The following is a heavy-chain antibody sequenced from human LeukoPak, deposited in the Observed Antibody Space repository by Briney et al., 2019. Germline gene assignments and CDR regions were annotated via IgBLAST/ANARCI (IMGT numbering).Heavy chain of an antibody. V-gene: IGHV1-69*06. CDR2: IVPTFDTP. D-gene: IGHD4-17*01. CDR3: ARGEPPMTTVTQIYYMDV. CDR1: GGTFSNYA. J-gene: IGHJ6*03. Sequence: SVKVSCKSSGGTFSNYAISWVRQAPGQGLEWMGGIVPTFDTPNYAQKFQGRVTMTEDTSTDTAYMELSSLRSEDTAAYYCARGEPPMTTVTQIYYMDVWGKGTTVTVSS.